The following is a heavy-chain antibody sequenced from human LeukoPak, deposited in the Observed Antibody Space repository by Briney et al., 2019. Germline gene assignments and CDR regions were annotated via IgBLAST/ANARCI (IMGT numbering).Heavy chain of an antibody. CDR1: GYTFTNFG. V-gene: IGHV1-18*01. D-gene: IGHD6-19*01. Sequence: ASVKVSCKASGYTFTNFGISWVRQAPGQGLEWMGWISVYKGDTNYAQILQDRVTMTTDTSTSTAYMELRSLRSDDTAVYYCARAGGWARGDYIPDAFDIWGQGTMVTVSS. CDR2: ISVYKGDT. CDR3: ARAGGWARGDYIPDAFDI. J-gene: IGHJ3*02.